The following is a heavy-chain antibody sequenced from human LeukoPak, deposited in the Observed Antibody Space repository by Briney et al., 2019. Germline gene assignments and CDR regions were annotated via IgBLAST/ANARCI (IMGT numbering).Heavy chain of an antibody. J-gene: IGHJ5*02. CDR1: GFTFNSYA. CDR3: ARESGIAAALDL. Sequence: GGSLRLSCAASGFTFNSYALHWVRQAPGKGLEWVAVISSDGSNKYYADSVKGRFTISRDNAKNTLYLQMNSLRAEDTAVYYCARESGIAAALDLWGQGTLVTVSS. V-gene: IGHV3-30-3*01. D-gene: IGHD6-13*01. CDR2: ISSDGSNK.